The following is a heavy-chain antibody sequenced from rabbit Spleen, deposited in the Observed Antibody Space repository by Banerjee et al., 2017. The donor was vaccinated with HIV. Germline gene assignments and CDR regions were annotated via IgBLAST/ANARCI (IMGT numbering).Heavy chain of an antibody. CDR2: IYGGSGANT. V-gene: IGHV1S45*01. J-gene: IGHJ4*01. CDR1: GFSFSSSYW. CDR3: ARGSAAMTMLITGYYLGL. Sequence: EESGGDLVKPEGSLTLTCTASGFSFSSSYWICWVRQAPGKGLEWIACIYGGSGANTDYASWANGRFTCSKTSSTTVTLQMTSLTAADTATYFCARGSAAMTMLITGYYLGLLGPGTLVTVS. D-gene: IGHD2-1*01.